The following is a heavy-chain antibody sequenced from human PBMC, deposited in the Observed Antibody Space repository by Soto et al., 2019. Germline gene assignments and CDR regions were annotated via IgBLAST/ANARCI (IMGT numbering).Heavy chain of an antibody. V-gene: IGHV1-69*06. CDR3: ARVAVCHYYGWGSLPYGMDV. D-gene: IGHD3-10*01. CDR1: GGTFSSYA. J-gene: IGHJ6*02. Sequence: QVQLVQSGAEVKKPGSSVKVSCKASGGTFSSYAISWVRQAPGQGLEWMGGIIPIFGTANYAQKFQGRVTITADKSTSTADMGLSSLRSDDTAVYYCARVAVCHYYGWGSLPYGMDVWGQGTTVTVSS. CDR2: IIPIFGTA.